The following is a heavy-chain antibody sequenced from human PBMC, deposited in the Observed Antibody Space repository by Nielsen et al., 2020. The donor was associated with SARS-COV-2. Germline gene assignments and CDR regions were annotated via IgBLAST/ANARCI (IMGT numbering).Heavy chain of an antibody. V-gene: IGHV1-18*01. CDR2: ISADDGDT. CDR3: AATFTYYYGSGTSFSRSRYYYYMDA. J-gene: IGHJ6*03. CDR1: GYTFTSYG. D-gene: IGHD3-10*01. Sequence: ASVKVSCKASGYTFTSYGISWVRQAPGQGLEWMGWISADDGDTKYVQKVKGRMTMTIDTSASTAYMDLTSLTSDDTAVYYCAATFTYYYGSGTSFSRSRYYYYMDAWGKGTTVTVSS.